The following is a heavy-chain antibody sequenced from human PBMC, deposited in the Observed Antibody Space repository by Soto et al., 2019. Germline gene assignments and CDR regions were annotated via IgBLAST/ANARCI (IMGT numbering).Heavy chain of an antibody. CDR2: IYYSGST. Sequence: SETLSLTCTVSGGSISSYYWSWIRQPPGKGLEWIGYIYYSGSTNYNPSPKSRVTISVDTSKNQFSLKLSSVTAADTAVYYCARGAYDFWSGYRNWFDPWGQGTLVTVS. V-gene: IGHV4-59*08. J-gene: IGHJ5*02. CDR3: ARGAYDFWSGYRNWFDP. D-gene: IGHD3-3*01. CDR1: GGSISSYY.